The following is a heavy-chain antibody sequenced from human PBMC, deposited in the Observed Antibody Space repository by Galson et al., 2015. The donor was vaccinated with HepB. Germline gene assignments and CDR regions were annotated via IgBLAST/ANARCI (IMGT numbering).Heavy chain of an antibody. Sequence: SLRLSCAATGFTFSRFWMAWVRQAPGRGLEWVANVKGDESEKNYVDSVKGRFTMSRDNAKNSLYLQMNSLRVEDTAVYYCARWVYFNVDYWGQGTLATVSS. CDR2: VKGDESEK. V-gene: IGHV3-7*03. CDR3: ARWVYFNVDY. CDR1: GFTFSRFW. D-gene: IGHD2-8*01. J-gene: IGHJ4*02.